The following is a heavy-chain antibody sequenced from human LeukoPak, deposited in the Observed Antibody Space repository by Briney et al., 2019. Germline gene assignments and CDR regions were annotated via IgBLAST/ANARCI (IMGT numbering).Heavy chain of an antibody. V-gene: IGHV4-30-4*08. D-gene: IGHD4-23*01. CDR3: ARNSHYYYYMDV. CDR1: GGSVSSDYY. CDR2: ISYSGST. Sequence: PSETLSLTCTVSGGSVSSDYYWSWIRQPPGKGLEWIGFISYSGSTYYNPSLKSRVTISVDTSKNQFSLKLTSVTAADTAVYYCARNSHYYYYMDVWGIGTTVTVSS. J-gene: IGHJ6*03.